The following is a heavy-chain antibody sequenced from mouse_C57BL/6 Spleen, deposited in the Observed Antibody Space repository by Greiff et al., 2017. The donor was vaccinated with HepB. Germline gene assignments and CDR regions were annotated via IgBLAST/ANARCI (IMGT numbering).Heavy chain of an antibody. D-gene: IGHD1-1*01. J-gene: IGHJ2*01. CDR1: GFNIKDDY. V-gene: IGHV14-4*01. CDR2: IDPENGDT. Sequence: EVKLQQSGAELVRPGASVKLSCTASGFNIKDDYMHWVKQRPEQGLEWIGWIDPENGDTEYASKFQGKATITADTSSNTAYLQLSSLTSEDTAVYYCTTLLLRYGDLYYFDYWGQGTTLTVSS. CDR3: TTLLLRYGDLYYFDY.